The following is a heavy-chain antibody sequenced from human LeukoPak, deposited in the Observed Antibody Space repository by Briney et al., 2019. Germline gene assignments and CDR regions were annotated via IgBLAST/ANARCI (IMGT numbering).Heavy chain of an antibody. J-gene: IGHJ5*02. CDR2: IYHSGSN. Sequence: SQTLSLTCAVSGGSISSGGYSWSWIRQPPGKGLEWIGYIYHSGSNYYNPSLKSRVTISVDRSKNQFSLKLSSVTAADTAVYYCARVYSGYDLSWFDPWGQGTLVTVSS. CDR3: ARVYSGYDLSWFDP. V-gene: IGHV4-30-2*01. D-gene: IGHD5-12*01. CDR1: GGSISSGGYS.